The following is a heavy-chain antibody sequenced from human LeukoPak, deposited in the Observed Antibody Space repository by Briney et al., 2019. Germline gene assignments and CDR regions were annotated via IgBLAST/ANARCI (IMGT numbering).Heavy chain of an antibody. Sequence: SETLSLTCTVSGGSISSYYWSWIRQPPGKGLEWIRYIYYSGSTNYNPSLKSRVTISVDTSKNRFSLKLSSVTAADTAVYYCARIEDYGGNSVNYWGQGTLVTVSS. CDR1: GGSISSYY. J-gene: IGHJ4*02. V-gene: IGHV4-59*01. D-gene: IGHD4-23*01. CDR3: ARIEDYGGNSVNY. CDR2: IYYSGST.